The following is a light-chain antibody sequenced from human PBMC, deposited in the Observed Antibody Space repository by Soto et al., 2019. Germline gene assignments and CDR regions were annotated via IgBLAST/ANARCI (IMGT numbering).Light chain of an antibody. CDR1: QTLCTEY. J-gene: IGKJ2*01. V-gene: IGKV3-20*01. Sequence: EIVVTQSPSPLSLPPGERAALSCRASQTLCTEYLTWYQHKPGQAPRLLIFGASSRATGIPDRFSGSGSGTEFTLTISRLEPEDSAVYYCQQFDGSPYTFGQGTKLEIK. CDR3: QQFDGSPYT. CDR2: GAS.